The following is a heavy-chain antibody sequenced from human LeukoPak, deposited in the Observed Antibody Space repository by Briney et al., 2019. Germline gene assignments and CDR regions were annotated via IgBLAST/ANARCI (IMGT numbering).Heavy chain of an antibody. D-gene: IGHD6-19*01. CDR2: MNPNSGNT. CDR3: TRGSSGRRDN. CDR1: GYTFTSCD. Sequence: ASVKVSCKASGYTFTSCDIYWVRQATGQGLEWMGWMNPNSGNTGYGQSFQGRITMTRDISIGTAYTELSNLTSEDTAIYYCTRGSSGRRDNWGQGTLVTVSA. J-gene: IGHJ4*02. V-gene: IGHV1-8*01.